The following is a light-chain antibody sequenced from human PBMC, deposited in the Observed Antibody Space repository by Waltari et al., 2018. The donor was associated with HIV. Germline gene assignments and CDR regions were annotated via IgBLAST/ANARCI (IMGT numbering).Light chain of an antibody. V-gene: IGLV2-14*01. CDR3: SSYTISSTLV. CDR1: SRHVGASYS. CDR2: DVS. Sequence: QSALTPPPSVSGSPGQSITLPSPGTSRHVGASYSVPWYHQNPGKSPKLMIYDVSNRPSGVSKRFSGSKSGNTASLTISGLQAEDEADYYCSSYTISSTLVFGGGTKLTVL. J-gene: IGLJ2*01.